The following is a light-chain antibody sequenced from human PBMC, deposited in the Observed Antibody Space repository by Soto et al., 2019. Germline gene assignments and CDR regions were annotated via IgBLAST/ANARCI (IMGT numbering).Light chain of an antibody. V-gene: IGKV1-39*01. CDR3: QQSYSTPYT. CDR1: QTITTY. Sequence: DIQMTQSPSSLSASVGDRVTITCRASQTITTYLNWYQQKPGKAPELLIYAASSLQSGVPSRFSGSGSGTDFTLTISSLQPDDFATYYCQQSYSTPYTFGLGTKVDIK. J-gene: IGKJ2*01. CDR2: AAS.